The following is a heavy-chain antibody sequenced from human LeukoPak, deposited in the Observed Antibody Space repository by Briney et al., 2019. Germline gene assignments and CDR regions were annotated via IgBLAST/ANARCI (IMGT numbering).Heavy chain of an antibody. J-gene: IGHJ6*04. CDR3: ARDEGYNYGLPYYYGMDV. Sequence: ASVKVSCKASGYTFTSYGISWVRQAPGQGLEWMGWISAYNGNTNYAQKLQGRVTMTTDTSTSTAYMELRSLRSDDTAVYYCARDEGYNYGLPYYYGMDVWGKGTTVTVSS. D-gene: IGHD5-18*01. CDR1: GYTFTSYG. CDR2: ISAYNGNT. V-gene: IGHV1-18*04.